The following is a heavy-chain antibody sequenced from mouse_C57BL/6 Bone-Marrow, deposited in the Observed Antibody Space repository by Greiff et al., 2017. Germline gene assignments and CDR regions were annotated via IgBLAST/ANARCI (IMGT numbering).Heavy chain of an antibody. V-gene: IGHV1-22*01. CDR1: GYTFTDYN. Sequence: EVQLQQSGPELVKPGASVKMSCKASGYTFTDYNMHWVKQSHGKSLEWIGYINPNNGGTSYNQKFKGKATLTVNKSSSTAYMELRSLTSEDSAVYYCARGGLGNYYAMDYWGQGTSVTVSS. D-gene: IGHD4-1*01. CDR2: INPNNGGT. J-gene: IGHJ4*01. CDR3: ARGGLGNYYAMDY.